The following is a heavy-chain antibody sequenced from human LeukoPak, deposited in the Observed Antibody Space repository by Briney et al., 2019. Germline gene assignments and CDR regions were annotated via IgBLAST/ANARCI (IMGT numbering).Heavy chain of an antibody. CDR3: ARGVTYYDFWSGYAPLYYFDY. CDR1: GGSVSSGSYY. CDR2: IYYSGST. Sequence: SETLSLTSTVSGGSVSSGSYYWSWIRQPPGKGLEWIGYIYYSGSTNYNPSLKSRVTISVDTSKNQFSLKLSSVTAADTAVYYCARGVTYYDFWSGYAPLYYFDYWGQGTLVTVSS. J-gene: IGHJ4*02. V-gene: IGHV4-61*01. D-gene: IGHD3-3*01.